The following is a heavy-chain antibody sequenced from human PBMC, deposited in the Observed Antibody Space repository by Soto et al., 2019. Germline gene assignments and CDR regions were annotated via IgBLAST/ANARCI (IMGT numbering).Heavy chain of an antibody. Sequence: SETLSLTCTVSGGSITSNCWSWVRQPPGKGLEWIGEIYHDGRSTYNPSLKSRVTISLDKSTNQVSLHLTSVTAADTAVYYCGGTGFYCFDYWGQGTLVTVSS. J-gene: IGHJ4*02. CDR1: GGSITSNC. D-gene: IGHD3-9*01. CDR3: GGTGFYCFDY. CDR2: IYHDGRS. V-gene: IGHV4-4*02.